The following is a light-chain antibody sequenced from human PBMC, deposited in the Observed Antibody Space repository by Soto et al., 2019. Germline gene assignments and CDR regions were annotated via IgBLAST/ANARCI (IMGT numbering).Light chain of an antibody. CDR1: SSDVGDFKF. V-gene: IGLV2-14*03. J-gene: IGLJ1*01. CDR3: VTYTTAGTYV. CDR2: DVT. Sequence: ALMQPASVSASPGQSITISCTVTSSDVGDFKFVSWYQQFPGEAPTLVMYDVTRRPSGVSDRFSGSRSGNTASLTISGLRSEDEADYFCVTYTTAGTYVFGTGTKVTVL.